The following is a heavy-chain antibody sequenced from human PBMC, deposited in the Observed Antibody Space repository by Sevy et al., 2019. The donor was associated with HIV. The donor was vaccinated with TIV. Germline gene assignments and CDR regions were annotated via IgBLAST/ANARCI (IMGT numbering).Heavy chain of an antibody. J-gene: IGHJ6*02. CDR2: ISGDSGHT. V-gene: IGHV3-11*06. Sequence: GGSLRLSCAATGFSLNDYYMTWIRQAPGKGLEWVSYISGDSGHTNYAESVKGRFTISRDNTKNFVYLQMDGLRAEDTATYYCARDGNSGYYFNYYYYGMDVWGQGTTATVSS. D-gene: IGHD3-22*01. CDR1: GFSLNDYY. CDR3: ARDGNSGYYFNYYYYGMDV.